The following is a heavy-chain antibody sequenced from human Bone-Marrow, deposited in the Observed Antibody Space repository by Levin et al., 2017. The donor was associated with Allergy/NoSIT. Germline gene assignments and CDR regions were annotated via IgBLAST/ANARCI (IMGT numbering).Heavy chain of an antibody. Sequence: GESLKISCVASGFEFSFYAMHWVRQAPGKGLEWVALMSYDGSKIHYGDSVKGRFTISRDNPTNTVFLQMDSLRREDTAMYYCAEERNEFPRSAFDYWGQGALVTVSS. V-gene: IGHV3-30*07. J-gene: IGHJ4*02. D-gene: IGHD1-1*01. CDR2: MSYDGSKI. CDR3: AEERNEFPRSAFDY. CDR1: GFEFSFYA.